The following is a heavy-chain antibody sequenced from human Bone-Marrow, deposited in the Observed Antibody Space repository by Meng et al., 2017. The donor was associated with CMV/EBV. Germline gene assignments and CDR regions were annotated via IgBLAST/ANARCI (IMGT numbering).Heavy chain of an antibody. CDR2: IYYSGST. CDR3: AGGTNTVVTPFDY. CDR1: GGSISSYY. D-gene: IGHD4-23*01. V-gene: IGHV4-59*12. Sequence: SETLSLTCTVSGGSISSYYWSWIRQPPGKGLEWIGYIYYSGSTNYNPSLKSRVTISVDTSKNQFSLKLSSVAAADTAVYYCAGGTNTVVTPFDYWGQGTLVTVSS. J-gene: IGHJ4*02.